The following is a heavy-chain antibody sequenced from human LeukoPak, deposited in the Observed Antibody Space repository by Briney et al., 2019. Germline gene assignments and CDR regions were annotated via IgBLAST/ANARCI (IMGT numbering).Heavy chain of an antibody. J-gene: IGHJ4*02. D-gene: IGHD6-13*01. CDR2: ISYDGSNK. CDR1: GFTFSSYG. CDR3: AKSLLIAAAAYFDY. Sequence: GRPLRLSCAASGFTFSSYGMHSVRQAPGKGLEWVAVISYDGSNKYYADSVKGRFTISRDNSKNTLYLQMNSLRAEDTAVYYCAKSLLIAAAAYFDYWGQGTLVTVSS. V-gene: IGHV3-30*18.